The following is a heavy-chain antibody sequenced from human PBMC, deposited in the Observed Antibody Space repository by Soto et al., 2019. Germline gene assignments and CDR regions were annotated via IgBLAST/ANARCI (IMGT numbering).Heavy chain of an antibody. V-gene: IGHV3-30-3*01. J-gene: IGHJ5*02. Sequence: GGSLRLSCAASGFTFSSYAMHWVRQAPGKGLEWVAVISYDGSNKYYADSVKGRFTISRDNSKNTLYLQMNSLRAEDTAVYYCARGGDCGGDCRRSWFDPWGQGTLVTVSS. CDR3: ARGGDCGGDCRRSWFDP. D-gene: IGHD2-21*02. CDR2: ISYDGSNK. CDR1: GFTFSSYA.